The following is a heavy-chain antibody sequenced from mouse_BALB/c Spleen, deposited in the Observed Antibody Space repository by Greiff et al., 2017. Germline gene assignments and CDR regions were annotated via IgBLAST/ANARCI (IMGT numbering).Heavy chain of an antibody. CDR3: ARYGYDEGYYYAMDY. V-gene: IGHV5-6-5*01. CDR1: GFTFSSYA. CDR2: ISSGGST. J-gene: IGHJ4*01. D-gene: IGHD2-2*01. Sequence: EVQVVESGGGLVKPGGSLKLSCAASGFTFSSYAMSWVRQTPEKRLEWVASISSGGSTYYPDSVKGRFTISRDNARNILYLQMSSLRSEDTAMYYCARYGYDEGYYYAMDYWGQGTSVTVSS.